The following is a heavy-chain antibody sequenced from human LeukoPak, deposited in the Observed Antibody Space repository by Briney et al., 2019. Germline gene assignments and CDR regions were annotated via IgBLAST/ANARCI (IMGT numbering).Heavy chain of an antibody. CDR3: ARDRHDAFDI. J-gene: IGHJ3*02. CDR2: IIPIFGTA. CDR1: GGTFSSYA. Sequence: ASVKVSCKASGGTFSSYAISWVRQAPGQGLEWMGGIIPIFGTANYAQKFQGKVTITADKSTSTAYMELSSLRSEDTAVYYCARDRHDAFDIWGQGTMVTVSS. V-gene: IGHV1-69*06.